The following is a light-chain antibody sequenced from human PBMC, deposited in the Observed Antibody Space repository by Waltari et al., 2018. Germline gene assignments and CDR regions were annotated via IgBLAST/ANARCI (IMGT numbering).Light chain of an antibody. J-gene: IGKJ5*01. V-gene: IGKV1D-16*01. CDR1: QAFGSS. Sequence: DIQMTQSPSSLSASVGDRVTITCRASQAFGSSLGWYQQKPGKPPKPLIHGTSSLYNGVPSRFTGSGSGTEFTLTISSLQPEDFATYYCLQYYSYPFTFGQGTRLE. CDR2: GTS. CDR3: LQYYSYPFT.